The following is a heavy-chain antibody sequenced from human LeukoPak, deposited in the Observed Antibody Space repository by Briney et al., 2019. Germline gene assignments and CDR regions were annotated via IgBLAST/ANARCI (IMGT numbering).Heavy chain of an antibody. D-gene: IGHD1-26*01. CDR2: ISAYNGNT. J-gene: IGHJ4*02. CDR3: AREQAVGGATDY. V-gene: IGHV1-18*01. CDR1: GYTSTSYG. Sequence: ASVKVSCKASGYTSTSYGISWVRQAPGQGLEWMGWISAYNGNTDYAQKLQGRVTMTTDTSTSTAYMELRSLRSDDTAVYYCAREQAVGGATDYWGQGTLVTVSS.